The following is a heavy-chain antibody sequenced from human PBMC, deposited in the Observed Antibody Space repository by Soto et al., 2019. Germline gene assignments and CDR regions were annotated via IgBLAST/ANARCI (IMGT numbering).Heavy chain of an antibody. CDR3: ASGGPDLATIGSFDW. Sequence: ASAQVSSTASGSTFTNSYMHCPRHAPGQRLEWMGVIHYSGATPTYAQKFQGRVTMARDTSTSTVYVELSSLTCGDAAVYYCASGGPDLATIGSFDWWGQGTLVTVSS. J-gene: IGHJ4*02. CDR2: IHYSGATP. D-gene: IGHD3-10*01. V-gene: IGHV1-46*01. CDR1: GSTFTNSY.